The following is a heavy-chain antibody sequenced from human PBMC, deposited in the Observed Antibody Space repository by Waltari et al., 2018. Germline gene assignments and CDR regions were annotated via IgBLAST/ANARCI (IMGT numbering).Heavy chain of an antibody. CDR3: ARVDSYEKFLDY. CDR1: GDAFGSNY. CDR2: IYYTGST. D-gene: IGHD5-12*01. Sequence: QVQLQESGPGLVKPSETLSLTCTVAGDAFGSNYWSWIRQPPGKGLGWIGYIYYTGSTNYNPSFKSRVTISVDTSKNEFYLKLKSVTAADTAVYYCARVDSYEKFLDYWGQGALVSVSS. V-gene: IGHV4-59*01. J-gene: IGHJ4*02.